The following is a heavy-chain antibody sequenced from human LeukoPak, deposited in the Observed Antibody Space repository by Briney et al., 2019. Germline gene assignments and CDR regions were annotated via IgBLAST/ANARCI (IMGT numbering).Heavy chain of an antibody. CDR3: ARDRRYFDWPYYFDY. J-gene: IGHJ4*02. CDR1: GGSISSYY. D-gene: IGHD3-9*01. V-gene: IGHV4-4*07. Sequence: SETLSLPCTVSGGSISSYYWSWIRQPAGKGLEWAGRIYTSGSTNYNPSLKSRVTMSVDTSKNQFSLKLSSVTAADTAVYYCARDRRYFDWPYYFDYWGQGTLVTVSS. CDR2: IYTSGST.